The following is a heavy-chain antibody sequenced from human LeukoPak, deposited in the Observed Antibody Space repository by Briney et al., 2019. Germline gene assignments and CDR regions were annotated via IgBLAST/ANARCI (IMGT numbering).Heavy chain of an antibody. Sequence: PGGSLRLSCAASGFTFSSYAMHWVRQAPGKGLEWVAVISYDGSNKYYADSVKGRFTISSDNSKNTLYLQMNSLRAEDTAVYYCASLEWLSTTHYGMDVWGQGTTVTVSS. V-gene: IGHV3-30-3*01. CDR2: ISYDGSNK. CDR1: GFTFSSYA. D-gene: IGHD3-3*01. J-gene: IGHJ6*02. CDR3: ASLEWLSTTHYGMDV.